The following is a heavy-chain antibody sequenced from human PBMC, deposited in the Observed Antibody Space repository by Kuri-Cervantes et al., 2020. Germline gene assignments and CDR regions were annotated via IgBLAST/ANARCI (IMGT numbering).Heavy chain of an antibody. J-gene: IGHJ4*02. CDR2: IFDSGAT. CDR3: ARGVETATITFDY. CDR1: GGSISSYY. D-gene: IGHD5-24*01. Sequence: GSLRLSCSVSGGSISSYYWNWIRQSPGKGLEWIGFIFDSGATHYNPSLKSRVTISMDTSKNQFSLRLTSVTTADTAVYYCARGVETATITFDYWGQGTLVTVSS. V-gene: IGHV4-59*01.